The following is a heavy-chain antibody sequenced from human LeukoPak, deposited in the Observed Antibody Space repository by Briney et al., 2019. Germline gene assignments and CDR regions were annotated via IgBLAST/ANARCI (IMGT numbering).Heavy chain of an antibody. CDR2: INPSGGST. J-gene: IGHJ5*02. D-gene: IGHD3-16*01. Sequence: ASVKVSCKASGYTFTTYHIHWVRQAPGQGLEWMGIINPSGGSTTYAQKFQGRDTMTRDTSTSTVYMELSSLKSEDTAVYYRARDGGWFDPWGQGTLVTVSS. CDR1: GYTFTTYH. CDR3: ARDGGWFDP. V-gene: IGHV1-46*01.